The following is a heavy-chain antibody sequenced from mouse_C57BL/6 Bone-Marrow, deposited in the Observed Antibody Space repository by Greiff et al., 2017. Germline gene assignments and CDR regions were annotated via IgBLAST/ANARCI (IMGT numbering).Heavy chain of an antibody. V-gene: IGHV5-2*01. CDR2: INSDGGST. CDR3: ARPWEMDY. J-gene: IGHJ4*01. Sequence: EVHLVESGGGLVQPGESLKLSCESTEYEFPSYDMSWVRTTPEKRLELVAAINSDGGSTYYPDTMASRIIITRDHTKTTLYLQMSNLKSEDTALYYCARPWEMDYWGQGTSVTVSS. CDR1: EYEFPSYD. D-gene: IGHD4-1*01.